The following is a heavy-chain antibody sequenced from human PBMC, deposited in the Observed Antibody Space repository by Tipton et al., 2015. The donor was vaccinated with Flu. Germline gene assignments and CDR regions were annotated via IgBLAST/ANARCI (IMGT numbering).Heavy chain of an antibody. CDR3: ARRGYGSYAPIDY. D-gene: IGHD3-10*01. Sequence: LRLSCTVSGGSISTGDYYWIWIRQHPGEGLEWIVYTSNTGSTFYNPPLKSRVTTSLDTSKNQFSLKVSSVTAADTAVYYCARRGYGSYAPIDYWGQGTLVSVS. CDR2: TSNTGST. CDR1: GGSISTGDYY. J-gene: IGHJ4*02. V-gene: IGHV4-31*03.